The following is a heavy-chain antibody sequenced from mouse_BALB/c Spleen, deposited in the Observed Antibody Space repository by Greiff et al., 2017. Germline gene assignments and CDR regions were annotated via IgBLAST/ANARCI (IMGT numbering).Heavy chain of an antibody. CDR2: IYPYNGGT. CDR1: GYTFTDYN. J-gene: IGHJ4*01. Sequence: VQLQQSGPELVKPGASVKISCKASGYTFTDYNMHWVKQSHGKSLEWIGYIYPYNGGTGYNQKFKSKATLTVDNSSSTAYMELRSLTSEDSAVYYCARWGYDDAMDYWGQGTSVTVSS. CDR3: ARWGYDDAMDY. D-gene: IGHD2-14*01. V-gene: IGHV1S29*02.